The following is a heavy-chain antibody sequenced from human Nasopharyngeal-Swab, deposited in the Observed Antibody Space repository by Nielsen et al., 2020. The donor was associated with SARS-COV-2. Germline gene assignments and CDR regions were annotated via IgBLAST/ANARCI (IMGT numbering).Heavy chain of an antibody. D-gene: IGHD1-20*01. V-gene: IGHV3-53*01. CDR3: AAPLTGLHY. Sequence: GESLKISCAASGFTVTNNYMTWVRQVPGKGPEWISHIYASGDTHTADAVKGRFTISRDSSENTLYLEMNNLTPDDTATYYCAAPLTGLHYWGRGTLVTVSS. CDR2: IYASGDT. CDR1: GFTVTNNY. J-gene: IGHJ4*02.